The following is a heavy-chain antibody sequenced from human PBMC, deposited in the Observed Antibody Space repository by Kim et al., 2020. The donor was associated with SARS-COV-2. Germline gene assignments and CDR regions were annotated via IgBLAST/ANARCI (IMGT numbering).Heavy chain of an antibody. CDR3: ARSPVFSATKGSFDY. CDR2: VYRTGST. J-gene: IGHJ4*02. D-gene: IGHD1-1*01. Sequence: SETLSLTCTVSGASLSESNHYWGWIRLPPGKGLEWIGNVYRTGSTYYSPSLKSRVTISVDTSKNQFSLKVTSVTATDTALYFCARSPVFSATKGSFDYWGRGRQVTVSS. CDR1: GASLSESNHY. V-gene: IGHV4-39*01.